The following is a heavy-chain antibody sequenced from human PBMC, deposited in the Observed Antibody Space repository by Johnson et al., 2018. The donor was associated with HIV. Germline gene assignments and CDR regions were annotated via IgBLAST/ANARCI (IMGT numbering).Heavy chain of an antibody. CDR1: GFTVSSNY. D-gene: IGHD3-10*01. J-gene: IGHJ3*02. V-gene: IGHV3-66*03. CDR3: ARDLYPFGPVQAFDI. Sequence: VQLVESGGGLIQPGGSLRLSCAASGFTVSSNYMSWVRQAPGKGLEWVSVIYSGGSTYYADSVNGRFAISRGYSKNTLYLQMNSLRAEDTAVYYCARDLYPFGPVQAFDIWGQGTMVTVSS. CDR2: IYSGGST.